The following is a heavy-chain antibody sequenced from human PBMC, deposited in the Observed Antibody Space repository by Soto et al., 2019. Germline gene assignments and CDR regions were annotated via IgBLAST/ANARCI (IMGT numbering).Heavy chain of an antibody. Sequence: ASVKVSCKASGYTFTNYGISWVRQAPGKGLEWMGWINTYNGNTNYAQKLQGRVTMTTDTSTSAAYMELRSLRSDDTAVYYCAREGYCISTSCRHYDYYGMDVWGQGTTVTVSS. V-gene: IGHV1-18*01. J-gene: IGHJ6*02. CDR3: AREGYCISTSCRHYDYYGMDV. CDR2: INTYNGNT. CDR1: GYTFTNYG. D-gene: IGHD2-2*01.